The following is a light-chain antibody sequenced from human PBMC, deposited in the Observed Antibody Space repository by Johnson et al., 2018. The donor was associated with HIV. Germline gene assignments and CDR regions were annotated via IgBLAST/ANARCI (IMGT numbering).Light chain of an antibody. V-gene: IGLV1-51*02. J-gene: IGLJ1*01. CDR1: SSNIGNNY. Sequence: QSVLTQPPSVSAAPGQKVTISCSGSSSNIGNNYVSWYQQLPRGAPKLLIYENNKRPSGIPYRFSGSKSGTSATLDITGLQSGDEADYYCGTWDSSLSAYVFGNVTKVTVL. CDR3: GTWDSSLSAYV. CDR2: ENN.